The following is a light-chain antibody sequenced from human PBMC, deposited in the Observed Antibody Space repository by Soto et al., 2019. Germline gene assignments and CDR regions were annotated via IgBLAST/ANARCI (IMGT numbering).Light chain of an antibody. CDR3: QQYASYWT. V-gene: IGKV1-5*03. CDR1: QSISGW. Sequence: DIQMTQSPSTLSASVGDRVAITCRASQSISGWLAWYQQKPGKAPKLLIYKASSLESGVPSRFSGSGSGTEFTLTISSLQPDDFATYYCQQYASYWTFGQGTKVETK. J-gene: IGKJ1*01. CDR2: KAS.